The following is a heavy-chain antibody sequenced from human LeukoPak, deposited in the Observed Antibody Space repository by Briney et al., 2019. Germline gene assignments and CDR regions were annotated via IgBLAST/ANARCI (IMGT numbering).Heavy chain of an antibody. J-gene: IGHJ3*02. CDR1: GFTFSDYY. D-gene: IGHD6-13*01. V-gene: IGHV3-64*01. Sequence: PGGSLRLSCAASGFTFSDYYMSWIRQAPGKGLEYVSAISSNGGSTYYANSVKGRFTISRGNSKNTLYLQMGSLRAEDMAVYYCARVAAASAFDIWGQGTMVTVSS. CDR3: ARVAAASAFDI. CDR2: ISSNGGST.